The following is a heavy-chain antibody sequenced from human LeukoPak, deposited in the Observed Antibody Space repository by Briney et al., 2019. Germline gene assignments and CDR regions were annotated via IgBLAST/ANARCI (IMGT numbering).Heavy chain of an antibody. CDR2: MIPNSGNT. D-gene: IGHD7-27*01. CDR1: GYTFTSYD. V-gene: IGHV1-8*01. CDR3: ARAGPSALNWGPPYYFDY. Sequence: ASVKVSCKASGYTFTSYDINWVRQATGQGLEWMGWMIPNSGNTGYAQKFQGRVTMTRNTSISTAYMELSSLRSEDTAVYYCARAGPSALNWGPPYYFDYWGQGTLVTVSS. J-gene: IGHJ4*02.